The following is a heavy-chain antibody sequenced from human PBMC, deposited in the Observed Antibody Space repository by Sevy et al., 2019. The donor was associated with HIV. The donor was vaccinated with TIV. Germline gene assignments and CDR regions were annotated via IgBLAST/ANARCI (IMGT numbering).Heavy chain of an antibody. CDR3: AREGCTKPHDY. V-gene: IGHV3-23*01. Sequence: GESLKTSCEASGFTFSKYSMSWVRQAPGKGLEWVSTFSFGCGRINYADSVKGRFTLSRDDSKNTLYLQMNSLRAADTAVYYCAREGCTKPHDYWGQGTLVTVSS. D-gene: IGHD2-8*01. J-gene: IGHJ4*02. CDR1: GFTFSKYS. CDR2: FSFGCGRI.